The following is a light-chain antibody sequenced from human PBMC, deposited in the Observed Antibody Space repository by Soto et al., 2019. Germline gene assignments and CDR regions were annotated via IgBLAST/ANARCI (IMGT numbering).Light chain of an antibody. CDR1: QSVSSN. J-gene: IGKJ1*01. CDR3: QQYNNWPQT. Sequence: EIVMTQSPATLSVSPGERATLSCRASQSVSSNLAWYQQKPGQAPRLLIYGASTRATGIPARFSGSGSGTEFTLTLSSLQSEASAIYYCQQYNNWPQTFGQGTKVEIK. CDR2: GAS. V-gene: IGKV3-15*01.